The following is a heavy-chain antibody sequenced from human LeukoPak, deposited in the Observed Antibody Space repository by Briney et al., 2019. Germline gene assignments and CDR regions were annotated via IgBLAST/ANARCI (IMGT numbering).Heavy chain of an antibody. D-gene: IGHD2-15*01. CDR1: GGSISSYY. Sequence: SETLSLTCTVSGGSISSYYWNWIRQPPGKGLEWIGYIYYSGTTNYNPSLKSRVSMSVDTSKNQFSLKLSSVTAADTAVYYCARHFAGGIFLDYWGQGTLVTVSS. J-gene: IGHJ4*02. CDR3: ARHFAGGIFLDY. CDR2: IYYSGTT. V-gene: IGHV4-59*08.